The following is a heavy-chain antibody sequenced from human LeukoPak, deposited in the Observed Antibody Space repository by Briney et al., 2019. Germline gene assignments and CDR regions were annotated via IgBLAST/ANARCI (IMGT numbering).Heavy chain of an antibody. J-gene: IGHJ4*02. CDR2: IKEDGSEK. V-gene: IGHV3-7*01. Sequence: GGSLRLSCAASGFTFSSFWMSWVRQAPGKGLEWVANIKEDGSEKYYVDSVKGRFTISRDNARNSLFLQMNSLRTEDTAVYYCARDAVTAYWGRGTLVTVSS. CDR3: ARDAVTAY. D-gene: IGHD1-14*01. CDR1: GFTFSSFW.